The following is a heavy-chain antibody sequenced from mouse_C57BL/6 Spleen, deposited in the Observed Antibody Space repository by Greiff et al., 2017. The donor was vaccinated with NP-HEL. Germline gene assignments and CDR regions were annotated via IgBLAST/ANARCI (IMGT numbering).Heavy chain of an antibody. J-gene: IGHJ2*01. CDR2: IYPGSGST. CDR1: GYTFTSYW. CDR3: ARSPSYYYGSSYEYFDY. D-gene: IGHD1-1*01. Sequence: QVQLQQPGAELVKPGASVKMSCKASGYTFTSYWITWVKQRPGQGLEWIGDIYPGSGSTNYNEKFKSKATLTVDTSSSTAYMQLSSLTSEDSAVYYCARSPSYYYGSSYEYFDYWGQGTTLTVSS. V-gene: IGHV1-55*01.